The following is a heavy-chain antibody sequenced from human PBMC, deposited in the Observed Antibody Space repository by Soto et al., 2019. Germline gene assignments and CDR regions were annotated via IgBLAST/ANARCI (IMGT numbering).Heavy chain of an antibody. D-gene: IGHD1-26*01. CDR3: ARGLSGSIPPWDY. CDR2: ISSSSSTI. Sequence: EVQLVESGGGLVQPGGSLRLSCAASGFTFSSYSMNWVRQAPGKGLEWVSYISSSSSTIYYADSVKGRFTISRDNDKNSLYLQMNSLRDEDTAVYYCARGLSGSIPPWDYWGQGTLVTVSS. J-gene: IGHJ4*02. V-gene: IGHV3-48*02. CDR1: GFTFSSYS.